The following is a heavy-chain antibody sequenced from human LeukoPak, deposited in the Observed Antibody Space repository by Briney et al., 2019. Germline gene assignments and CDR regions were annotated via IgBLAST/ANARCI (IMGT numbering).Heavy chain of an antibody. CDR3: ARRGYCSGGGCHSSAFDI. D-gene: IGHD2-15*01. V-gene: IGHV5-51*01. J-gene: IGHJ3*02. CDR2: IYTHDSDT. Sequence: KVSCKASGYTFTSYWVAWVRQMPGKSLEWMGIIYTHDSDTRYSPSFQGQVTISADKSISTAYLQWSSLKASDTAMYYCARRGYCSGGGCHSSAFDIWGQGTMVTVSS. CDR1: GYTFTSYW.